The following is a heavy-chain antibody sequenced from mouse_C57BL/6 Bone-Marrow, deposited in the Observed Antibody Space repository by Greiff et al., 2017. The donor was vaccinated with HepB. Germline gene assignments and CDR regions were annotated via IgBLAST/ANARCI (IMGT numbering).Heavy chain of an antibody. CDR1: GFTFSSYA. CDR3: ARLLFWYFDV. J-gene: IGHJ1*03. Sequence: EVQLVESGGGLVKPGGSLKLSCAASGFTFSSYAMSWVRQTPEKRLEWVATISAGGSYTYYPDNVKGRFTISRDNAKNNLYLQMSHLKSEDTAMYYCARLLFWYFDVWGTGTTVTVSS. CDR2: ISAGGSYT. V-gene: IGHV5-4*01.